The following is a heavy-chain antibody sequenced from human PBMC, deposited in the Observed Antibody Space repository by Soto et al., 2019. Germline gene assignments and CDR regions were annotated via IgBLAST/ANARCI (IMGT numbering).Heavy chain of an antibody. CDR2: IYTSGST. J-gene: IGHJ4*02. Sequence: SETLSLTCTVSGGSISSYYWSWIRQPAGKGLEWIGRIYTSGSTNYNPSLKSRVTMSVDTSKNQFSLKLSSVTAADTAVYYCVRACSSNSCYDVFDYWGQGTLVTVS. V-gene: IGHV4-4*07. D-gene: IGHD2-2*01. CDR1: GGSISSYY. CDR3: VRACSSNSCYDVFDY.